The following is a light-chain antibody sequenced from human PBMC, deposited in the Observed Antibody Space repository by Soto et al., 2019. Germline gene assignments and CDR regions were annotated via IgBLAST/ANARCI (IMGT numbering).Light chain of an antibody. CDR2: DVT. Sequence: QSALTQPRSVSGSPGQSVTIYCTGTSTDVGGYKYVSWYQHHPGKAPKLMIYDVTKRPSGVPDRFSGSKSGNTASLTISGLQAEDEADYYCCSYAGSYRVFGTGTKLTVL. V-gene: IGLV2-11*01. CDR3: CSYAGSYRV. J-gene: IGLJ1*01. CDR1: STDVGGYKY.